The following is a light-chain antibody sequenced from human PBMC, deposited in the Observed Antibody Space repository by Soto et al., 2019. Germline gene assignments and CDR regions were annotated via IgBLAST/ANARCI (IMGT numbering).Light chain of an antibody. CDR1: QSVDTM. CDR2: ETS. CDR3: QVRSDWPPFKYT. J-gene: IGKJ2*01. V-gene: IGKV3-11*01. Sequence: EIVLTQSPATLSLSAGERVTLSCRSSQSVDTMVAWYQQQVGRTLRLLIYETSSRATGVPARFSGSGSGTDFTLTISRLEPEDFAIYFCQVRSDWPPFKYTFGQGTKLEVK.